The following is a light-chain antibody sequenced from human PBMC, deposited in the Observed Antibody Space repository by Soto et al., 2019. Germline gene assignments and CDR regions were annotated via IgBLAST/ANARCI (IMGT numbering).Light chain of an antibody. CDR3: SSYTSSSSPLV. Sequence: QSALAQPASVSGSPGQSITISCTGTSSDVGGYNYVSWYQHRPGKAPKLIIYEVTNRPSGVSNRFSGSKSGNTASLTISGLQAEDEADYYCSSYTSSSSPLVFGTGTKVTVL. V-gene: IGLV2-14*01. J-gene: IGLJ1*01. CDR2: EVT. CDR1: SSDVGGYNY.